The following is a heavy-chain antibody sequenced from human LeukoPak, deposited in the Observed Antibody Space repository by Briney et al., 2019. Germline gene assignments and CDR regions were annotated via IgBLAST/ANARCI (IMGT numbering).Heavy chain of an antibody. CDR2: ISVYNGNT. CDR1: GYTFTSYG. J-gene: IGHJ4*02. V-gene: IGHV1-18*01. D-gene: IGHD3-10*01. Sequence: ASVKVSCKASGYTFTSYGISWVRQAPGQGLEWMGWISVYNGNTNYAPKPQGRVTMTPDTSTSTAYMELRSLRSDDTAVYYCARVKGSTRIGYFDYWGQGTLVTVSS. CDR3: ARVKGSTRIGYFDY.